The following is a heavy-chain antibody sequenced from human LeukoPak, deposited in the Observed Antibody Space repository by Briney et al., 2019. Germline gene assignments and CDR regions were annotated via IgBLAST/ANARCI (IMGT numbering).Heavy chain of an antibody. CDR3: ARSTPYCSSTSCYAPPFDY. J-gene: IGHJ4*02. CDR2: IIPIFGTA. Sequence: GASVKVSCKASGGTFSSYAISWVRQAPGQGLEWMGGIIPIFGTANYAQKFQGRVTITADESTSTAYMELSSLRSEDTAVYYCARSTPYCSSTSCYAPPFDYWGQGTLVTVSS. V-gene: IGHV1-69*01. D-gene: IGHD2-2*01. CDR1: GGTFSSYA.